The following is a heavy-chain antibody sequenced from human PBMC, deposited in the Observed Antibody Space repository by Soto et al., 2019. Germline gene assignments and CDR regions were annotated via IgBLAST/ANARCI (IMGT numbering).Heavy chain of an antibody. CDR3: ARYFVVFGAFDI. D-gene: IGHD2-15*01. CDR2: IYYSGSA. J-gene: IGHJ3*02. CDR1: GGSVSSGRYY. Sequence: QAQLPESCPGLVKPSETLSLTCTVSGGSVSSGRYYWSWLRQPPGRGLEWIGYIYYSGSANYNPTLRSPVAIPVDTSKHRFALELSSVTAADTAVYYCARYFVVFGAFDIWGQGGMVADSS. V-gene: IGHV4-61*01.